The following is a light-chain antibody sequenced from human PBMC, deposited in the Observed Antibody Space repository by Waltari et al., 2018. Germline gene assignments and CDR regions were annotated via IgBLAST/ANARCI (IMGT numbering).Light chain of an antibody. CDR3: CSYAHSSRVV. V-gene: IGLV2-23*01. J-gene: IGLJ2*01. Sequence: QSALTQPASVSGSPGQSITISCTGTSSDVGSYNLVSWYQHYPGKAPKLMIYECTKRPSGVSNRFSGSKSGNTASLTISGRQAEDEADYHCCSYAHSSRVVFGGGTKVTVL. CDR2: ECT. CDR1: SSDVGSYNL.